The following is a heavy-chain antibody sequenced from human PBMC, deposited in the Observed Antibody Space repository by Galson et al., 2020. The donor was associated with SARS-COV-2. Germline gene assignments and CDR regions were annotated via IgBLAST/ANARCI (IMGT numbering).Heavy chain of an antibody. D-gene: IGHD2-15*01. V-gene: IGHV3-21*01. J-gene: IGHJ4*02. CDR1: GFTFSSYS. CDR2: ITTSSDYI. CDR3: ARIRCSACSCHVDY. Sequence: GGSLRLSCAASGFTFSSYSMNWVRQAPEKGLEWVSSITTSSDYIYYADSVKGRFTISRDNAKNSLYLQMNSLRAEDTAVYYCARIRCSACSCHVDYWGQGTLVTVSS.